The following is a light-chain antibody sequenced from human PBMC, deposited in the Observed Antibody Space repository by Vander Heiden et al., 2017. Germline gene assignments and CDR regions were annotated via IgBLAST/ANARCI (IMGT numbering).Light chain of an antibody. Sequence: QSVLTQPPSASGTPGQRVTISCSGSSSNLGSNTVNWYQQLPGTAPKLLIYSNNQRPSGVPDRFSGSKSGTSASLASSGLQSEDEADYYCAAWDDSLNGLVFGGGTKLTVL. V-gene: IGLV1-44*01. J-gene: IGLJ2*01. CDR1: SSNLGSNT. CDR3: AAWDDSLNGLV. CDR2: SNN.